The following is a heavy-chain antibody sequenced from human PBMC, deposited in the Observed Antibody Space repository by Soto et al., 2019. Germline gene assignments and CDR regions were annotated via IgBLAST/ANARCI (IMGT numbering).Heavy chain of an antibody. Sequence: EVQLVESGGGLVKPGGSLRLSCAASGFTFSSYSMNWVRQAPGKGLEWVSSISSSSSYIYYADSVKGRFTISRDNAKNPLYLQMNRLRAADTAVYYCARDEKRITIFGVVTDDAFDIWGQGTMVTVSS. CDR3: ARDEKRITIFGVVTDDAFDI. CDR2: ISSSSSYI. CDR1: GFTFSSYS. J-gene: IGHJ3*02. D-gene: IGHD3-3*01. V-gene: IGHV3-21*01.